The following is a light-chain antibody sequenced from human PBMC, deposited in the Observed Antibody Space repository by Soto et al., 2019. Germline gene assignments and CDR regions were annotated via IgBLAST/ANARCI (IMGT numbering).Light chain of an antibody. J-gene: IGKJ5*01. Sequence: TQASLSLPVTPGVPASISCRSSQSLRHSVGYNYLYWYLKQPEPSPQLLIYLGSNRASGVPDRFSGSGSGTDFPLSISTVEDGDAVVYYHMQGIQPPITFGQGTRLEIK. CDR1: QSLRHSVGYNY. CDR3: MQGIQPPIT. CDR2: LGS. V-gene: IGKV2-28*01.